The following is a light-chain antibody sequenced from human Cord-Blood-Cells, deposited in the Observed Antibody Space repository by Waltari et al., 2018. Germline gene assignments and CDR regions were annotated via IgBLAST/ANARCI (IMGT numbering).Light chain of an antibody. Sequence: DLQMTQSPSALSATAGDRVTITCQASQDISNYLNWYQQKPGKAPKLLIYDASNLETGVPSRFSGSGSGTDFTFTISSLQPEDIATYYCQQYDNLPFTFGPGTKVDIK. V-gene: IGKV1-33*01. CDR3: QQYDNLPFT. J-gene: IGKJ3*01. CDR1: QDISNY. CDR2: DAS.